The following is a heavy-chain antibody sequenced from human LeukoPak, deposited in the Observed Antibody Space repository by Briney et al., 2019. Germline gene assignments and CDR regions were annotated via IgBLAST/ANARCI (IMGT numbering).Heavy chain of an antibody. D-gene: IGHD3-22*01. V-gene: IGHV4-38-2*01. J-gene: IGHJ4*02. Sequence: SETLSLTCAVSGYSIRGGYYWGWVRQPPGKGLEWVGSIYHGGSTYYNPSLKSRVTISVDASKNQFSLSLSSVTAADTAVYDCARTRFKTGYSYDSSGYFLDYWGQGTLVTVSS. CDR2: IYHGGST. CDR1: GYSIRGGYY. CDR3: ARTRFKTGYSYDSSGYFLDY.